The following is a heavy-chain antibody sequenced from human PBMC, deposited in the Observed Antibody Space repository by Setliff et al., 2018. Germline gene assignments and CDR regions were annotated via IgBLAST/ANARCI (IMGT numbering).Heavy chain of an antibody. J-gene: IGHJ4*02. CDR1: GLTFHSYA. CDR3: AGQGPIFGSGLIPGFDQ. V-gene: IGHV3-23*01. CDR2: VSVSGDNT. D-gene: IGHD3-3*01. Sequence: LRLSCAASGLTFHSYAMSWVRQAPGKGLEWVSSVSVSGDNTYYTDSVRGRFTTSRDNSKNTLSLQMSSLRTEDTAIYFCAGQGPIFGSGLIPGFDQWGQGTMVTVSS.